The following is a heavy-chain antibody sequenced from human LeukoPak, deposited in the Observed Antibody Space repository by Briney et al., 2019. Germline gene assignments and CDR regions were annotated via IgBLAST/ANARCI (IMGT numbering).Heavy chain of an antibody. CDR2: IYYSGST. D-gene: IGHD6-13*01. CDR1: GGSISSYY. J-gene: IGHJ4*02. CDR3: ARRGIAAAGYDY. Sequence: PSETLSLTCTVSGGSISSYYWSWIRQPPGKGLECIGYIYYSGSTNYNPSLKSRVTISVDTSKNQFSLKLSSVTAADTAVYYCARRGIAAAGYDYWGQGTLVTVSS. V-gene: IGHV4-59*08.